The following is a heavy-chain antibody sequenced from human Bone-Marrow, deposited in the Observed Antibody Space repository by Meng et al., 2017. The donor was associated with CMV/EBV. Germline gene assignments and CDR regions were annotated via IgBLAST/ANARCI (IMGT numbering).Heavy chain of an antibody. J-gene: IGHJ4*02. CDR1: GYTFNTYY. V-gene: IGHV1-46*02. CDR2: INPTSGGM. D-gene: IGHD2-15*01. CDR3: AREGRVTSIASKNPFDY. Sequence: ASVKVSCKASGYTFNTYYMHWVRQAPGQRLEWMGIINPTSGGMSCTQRFQGRVTMTRDTSTSTVYMQLSSLRSEDTAVYYCAREGRVTSIASKNPFDYWGQGTLVTVSS.